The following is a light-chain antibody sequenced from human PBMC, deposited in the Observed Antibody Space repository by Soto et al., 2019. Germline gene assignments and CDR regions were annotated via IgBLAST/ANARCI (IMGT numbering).Light chain of an antibody. J-gene: IGKJ5*01. V-gene: IGKV3-11*01. CDR2: DAS. Sequence: EIVLTQSPATLSLSPGERATLSCRASQTVSSYLLWYQQKPGQAPGLLIYDASNRASGTPARFSGSGSETDFTLTISSLEPEDFAVYYCQHRMNWPLTFGQGTRLEIK. CDR1: QTVSSY. CDR3: QHRMNWPLT.